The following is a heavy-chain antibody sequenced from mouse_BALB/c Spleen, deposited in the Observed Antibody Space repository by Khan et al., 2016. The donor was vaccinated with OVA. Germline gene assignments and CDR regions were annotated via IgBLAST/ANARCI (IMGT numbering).Heavy chain of an antibody. J-gene: IGHJ3*01. D-gene: IGHD1-2*01. CDR3: ARRNYFGYTVAY. V-gene: IGHV1-77*01. Sequence: QVQLQQSGAELARPGASVKLSCKASGYTFTDYYINWVKQRTGQGLEWIGEISPGSGDTYYNEKFKGKAKLTADKSSSTAYMQISSLTSEASAVYFCARRNYFGYTVAYWGQGTLVTVSA. CDR2: ISPGSGDT. CDR1: GYTFTDYY.